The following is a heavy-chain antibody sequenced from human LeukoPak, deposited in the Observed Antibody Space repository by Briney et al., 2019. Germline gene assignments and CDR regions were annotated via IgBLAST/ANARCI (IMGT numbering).Heavy chain of an antibody. CDR2: IGIAGET. Sequence: GGSLRLSCAASGFTLSSHDMHWVRQATGKGLEWVSGIGIAGETYYAGSVKGRFTISRENGKNSLYLQMNSLRAGDTAVYYCARGSRTIELGDDYWGQGTLVTVSS. J-gene: IGHJ4*02. CDR1: GFTLSSHD. V-gene: IGHV3-13*04. CDR3: ARGSRTIELGDDY. D-gene: IGHD5-24*01.